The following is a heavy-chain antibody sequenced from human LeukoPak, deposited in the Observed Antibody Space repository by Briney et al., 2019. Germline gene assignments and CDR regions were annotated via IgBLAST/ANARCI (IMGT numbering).Heavy chain of an antibody. CDR1: GYTFTAYY. Sequence: GASVKVSCKASGYTFTAYYMHWVRQAPGQGLEWMGWINPNSGVTNYAQKFQGRVTMTRDTSISTAYMELSRLRSDDTAVYYCARDVGEYCSSTNCYASNYWGQGTLVTVSS. CDR2: INPNSGVT. V-gene: IGHV1-2*02. CDR3: ARDVGEYCSSTNCYASNY. D-gene: IGHD2-2*01. J-gene: IGHJ4*02.